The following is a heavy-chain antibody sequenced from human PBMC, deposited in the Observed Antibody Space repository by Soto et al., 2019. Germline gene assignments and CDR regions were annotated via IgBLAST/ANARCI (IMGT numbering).Heavy chain of an antibody. D-gene: IGHD1-26*01. J-gene: IGHJ6*02. CDR1: GGTFSSYA. CDR3: AGHGGNSPEGRYYYDMEV. Sequence: QVQLVQSGAEVKKPGSSVKVSCKASGGTFSSYAISWVRQAPGRGLEWMRGIIPIFGTADYAQKFQGRVTITADQSTSRAYMELSTLRSEDTAVYYCAGHGGNSPEGRYYYDMEVWGQGTTVTVSS. V-gene: IGHV1-69*12. CDR2: IIPIFGTA.